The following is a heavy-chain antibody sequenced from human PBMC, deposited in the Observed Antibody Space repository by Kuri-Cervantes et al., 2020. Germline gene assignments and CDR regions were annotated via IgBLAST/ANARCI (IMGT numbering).Heavy chain of an antibody. CDR2: ISGSGDST. CDR3: ARDTGGLIDS. CDR1: RFTFSSYA. Sequence: GESLKISCAASRFTFSSYAMSWVRRAPGKGLEWVSTISGSGDSTYYADSVRGRFTISRDNSKSTLYLQMNSLRAEDTAVYYCARDTGGLIDSWGQGTLVTVSS. V-gene: IGHV3-23*01. D-gene: IGHD3-10*01. J-gene: IGHJ4*02.